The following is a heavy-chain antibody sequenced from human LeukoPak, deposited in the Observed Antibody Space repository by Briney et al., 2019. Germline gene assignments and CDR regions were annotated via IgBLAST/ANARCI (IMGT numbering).Heavy chain of an antibody. V-gene: IGHV1-2*02. D-gene: IGHD1-20*01. Sequence: ASVKASCKASGYTFTGYYMHWVRQAPGQGLEWMGWINPNSGGTNYAQKFQGRVTMTRDTSISTAYMELSRLRSDDTAVYYCATISLTGTSPFDYWGQGTLVTVSS. CDR3: ATISLTGTSPFDY. CDR2: INPNSGGT. J-gene: IGHJ4*02. CDR1: GYTFTGYY.